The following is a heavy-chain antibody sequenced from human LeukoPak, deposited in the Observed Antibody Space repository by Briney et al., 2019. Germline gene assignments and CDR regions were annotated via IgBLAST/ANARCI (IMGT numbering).Heavy chain of an antibody. Sequence: SVKVSCRASGGTFSSYAISWVRQAPGQGLEWMGGIIPIFGTANYAQKFQGRVTITADESTSTAYMELSSLRSEDTAVYYCARVQYYDSSGYPSGTNFDYWGQGTLVTVSS. V-gene: IGHV1-69*13. CDR1: GGTFSSYA. D-gene: IGHD3-22*01. J-gene: IGHJ4*02. CDR3: ARVQYYDSSGYPSGTNFDY. CDR2: IIPIFGTA.